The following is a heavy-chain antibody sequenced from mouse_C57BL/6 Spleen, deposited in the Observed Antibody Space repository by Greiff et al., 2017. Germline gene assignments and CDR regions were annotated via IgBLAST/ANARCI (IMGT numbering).Heavy chain of an antibody. CDR1: GYSITSGYY. D-gene: IGHD3-2*02. Sequence: VQLQESGPGLVKPSPSLSLTCSVTGYSITSGYYWNWIRQFPGNKLEWMGYISYDGSTNYNPSLKNRISITRDTSKNQFFLQLNSVTTEDTATXYGAREEGRLLDYWGQGTTLTVSS. CDR2: ISYDGST. V-gene: IGHV3-6*01. CDR3: AREEGRLLDY. J-gene: IGHJ2*01.